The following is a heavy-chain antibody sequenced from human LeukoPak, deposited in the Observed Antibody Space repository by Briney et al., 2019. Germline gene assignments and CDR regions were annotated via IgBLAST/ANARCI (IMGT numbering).Heavy chain of an antibody. D-gene: IGHD3-22*01. CDR1: GFTVSSNY. CDR2: IYSGGST. V-gene: IGHV3-53*01. Sequence: GGSLRLSCAASGFTVSSNYMSWVRQAPGKGLEWVSVIYSGGSTYYAGSVKGRFTISRDNAKNSLYLQMNSLRAEDTAVYYCARESGSSGYSSYFDCWGQGTLVTVSS. CDR3: ARESGSSGYSSYFDC. J-gene: IGHJ4*02.